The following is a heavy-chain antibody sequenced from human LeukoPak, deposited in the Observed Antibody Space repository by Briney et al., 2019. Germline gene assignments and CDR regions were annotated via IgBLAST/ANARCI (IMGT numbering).Heavy chain of an antibody. Sequence: GGSLRLSCAASGFTFSSYSMNWVRQAPGKGLEWVANIKHDGSEQIYVDSVKGRFTISRDNAKDSVYLQMNSLRAEDTAVYYCTRGLGEHGGVSGRWGQGTLVIVS. CDR1: GFTFSSYS. V-gene: IGHV3-7*01. J-gene: IGHJ4*02. D-gene: IGHD3-16*01. CDR3: TRGLGEHGGVSGR. CDR2: IKHDGSEQ.